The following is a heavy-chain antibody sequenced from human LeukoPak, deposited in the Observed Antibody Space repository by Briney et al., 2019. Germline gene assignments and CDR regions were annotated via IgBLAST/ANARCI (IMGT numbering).Heavy chain of an antibody. CDR2: ISFSGSPI. CDR3: AKIIDVRDYYGMDV. CDR1: GFTFSDYY. D-gene: IGHD3-10*01. V-gene: IGHV3-11*01. J-gene: IGHJ6*02. Sequence: PGGSLRLSCAASGFTFSDYYMSWIRQAPGKGLEWVSYISFSGSPIYYSDSVKGRFTISRDNAKNSLYLQMNSLRAEDTAVYYCAKIIDVRDYYGMDVWGQGTTVTVSS.